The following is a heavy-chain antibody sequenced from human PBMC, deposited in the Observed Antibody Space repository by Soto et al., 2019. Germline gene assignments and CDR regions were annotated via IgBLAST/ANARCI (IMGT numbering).Heavy chain of an antibody. CDR2: INHSGST. Sequence: ETLSLTCAVYGGSFSVYYWSWIRQPPGKGLEWIGEINHSGSTNYNPSLKSRVTISVDTSKNQFSLKLSSVTAADTAVYYCARSGTIFGVVKYYYMDVWGKGTTVT. J-gene: IGHJ6*03. V-gene: IGHV4-34*01. CDR1: GGSFSVYY. D-gene: IGHD3-3*01. CDR3: ARSGTIFGVVKYYYMDV.